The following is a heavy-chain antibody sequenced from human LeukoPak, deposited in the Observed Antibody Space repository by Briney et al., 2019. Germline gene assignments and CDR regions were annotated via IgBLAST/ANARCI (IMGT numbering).Heavy chain of an antibody. Sequence: GGTLRLSCAASGFTFNSYGMSWVRQAPGKGLEWVSAIGGSGGSTYYADSVKGRFTIPRDNSKNTLYLQMNSLRAEDTAVYYCAKRNYYDSSGPADYWGQGTLVTVSS. D-gene: IGHD3-22*01. CDR1: GFTFNSYG. V-gene: IGHV3-23*01. J-gene: IGHJ4*02. CDR2: IGGSGGST. CDR3: AKRNYYDSSGPADY.